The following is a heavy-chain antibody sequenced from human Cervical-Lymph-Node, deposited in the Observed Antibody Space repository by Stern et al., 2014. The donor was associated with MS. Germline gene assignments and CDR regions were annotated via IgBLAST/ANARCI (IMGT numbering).Heavy chain of an antibody. V-gene: IGHV1-69*01. Sequence: VQLVESGAEVKKPGSSVKVSCKASGGTFNSYAISWVRQAPGQGLEWMGGIIPIFDTTNYTQKFQGRVTITADESTTTAYMELSSLRSEDTAVYYCAIEGLRIAVAYWFDPWGQGTLVTVSS. CDR2: IIPIFDTT. CDR1: GGTFNSYA. CDR3: AIEGLRIAVAYWFDP. D-gene: IGHD6-19*01. J-gene: IGHJ5*02.